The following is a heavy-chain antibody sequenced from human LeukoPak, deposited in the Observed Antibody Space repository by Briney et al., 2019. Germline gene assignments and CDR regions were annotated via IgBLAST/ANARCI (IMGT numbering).Heavy chain of an antibody. V-gene: IGHV3-30*18. J-gene: IGHJ4*02. Sequence: GGSLRLSCAASGFTFSSYGMHWVRQAPGKGLEWMAVISYDGSNKYYADSVKGRFTISRDNSKNTLYLQMNSLRAEDTAVYYCAKGGRSIAVALTDWGQGTLVTVSS. CDR1: GFTFSSYG. CDR3: AKGGRSIAVALTD. D-gene: IGHD6-19*01. CDR2: ISYDGSNK.